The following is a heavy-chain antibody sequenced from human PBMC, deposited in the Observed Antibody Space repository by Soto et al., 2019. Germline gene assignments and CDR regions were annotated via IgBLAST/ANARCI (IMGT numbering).Heavy chain of an antibody. Sequence: PSETLSLTCAVYGGSFSGYYWSWIRQPPGKGLEWIGEINHSGSTNYNPSLKSRVTISVDTSKNQFSLKLSSVTAADTTVYYCARVPRITWIIHYFDYWGQGTLVTVSS. J-gene: IGHJ4*02. CDR2: INHSGST. D-gene: IGHD5-12*01. CDR1: GGSFSGYY. CDR3: ARVPRITWIIHYFDY. V-gene: IGHV4-34*01.